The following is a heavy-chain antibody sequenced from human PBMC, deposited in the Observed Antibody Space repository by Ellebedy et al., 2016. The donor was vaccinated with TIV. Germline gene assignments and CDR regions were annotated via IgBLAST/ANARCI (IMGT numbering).Heavy chain of an antibody. V-gene: IGHV3-23*01. Sequence: GESLKISXAASGFTFRSYAMNWVRQAPGKGLEWVSDISGSGGTTNYADSVKGRFTISRDNSWSTLYLQMNSLRAEDTAVYYCARKAATFDYWGQGTLVTVSS. CDR1: GFTFRSYA. J-gene: IGHJ4*02. CDR3: ARKAATFDY. CDR2: ISGSGGTT. D-gene: IGHD1-26*01.